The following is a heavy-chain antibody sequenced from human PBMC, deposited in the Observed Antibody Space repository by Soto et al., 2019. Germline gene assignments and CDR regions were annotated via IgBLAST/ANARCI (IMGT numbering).Heavy chain of an antibody. CDR1: GGTFSSYA. V-gene: IGHV1-69*01. CDR2: IIPIFAKA. CDR3: ARSVSFRYQLLKRGMDV. D-gene: IGHD2-2*01. J-gene: IGHJ6*02. Sequence: QVQLVQSGAEVKKPGSSVKVSCKASGGTFSSYAISWVRQAPGQGLEWMGGIIPIFAKANYAQKFQGRVMITVDESTSTAYMELSSLRSEDTAVYYCARSVSFRYQLLKRGMDVWGQGTTVTVSS.